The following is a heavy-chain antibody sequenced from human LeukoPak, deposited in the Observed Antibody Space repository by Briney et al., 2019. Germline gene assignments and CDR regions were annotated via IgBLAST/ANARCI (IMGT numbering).Heavy chain of an antibody. CDR2: IKTKTDGGTT. D-gene: IGHD1-26*01. Sequence: GGSLRLSCAASGFTFSNALMSWVRQAPGKGLEWVGRIKTKTDGGTTDYAAPVKGRFTFSRDDSKNTLYLQMNSLKTEDTAAYYCTTKYSGSFSWGQGTLVTVSS. V-gene: IGHV3-15*01. CDR3: TTKYSGSFS. J-gene: IGHJ5*02. CDR1: GFTFSNAL.